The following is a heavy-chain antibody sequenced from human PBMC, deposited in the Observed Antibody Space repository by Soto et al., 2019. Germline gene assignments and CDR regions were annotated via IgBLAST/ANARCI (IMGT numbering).Heavy chain of an antibody. D-gene: IGHD6-6*01. CDR1: GFNFDDYA. V-gene: IGHV3-9*01. CDR3: AKDMASSSLGIDY. CDR2: ISWNSGSI. Sequence: SLRLSCAVSGFNFDDYAMHWVRQAPGKGLEWVSGISWNSGSIGYADSVKGRFTISRDNAKNSLYLQMNSLRAEDTALYYCAKDMASSSLGIDYWGQGTLVTVSS. J-gene: IGHJ4*02.